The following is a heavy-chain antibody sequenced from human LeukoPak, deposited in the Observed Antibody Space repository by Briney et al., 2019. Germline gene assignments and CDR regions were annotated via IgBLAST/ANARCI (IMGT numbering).Heavy chain of an antibody. J-gene: IGHJ4*02. V-gene: IGHV3-53*01. CDR1: GFTVSSNY. CDR3: ARGWGIAAALYYFDY. Sequence: GGSLRLSCAASGFTVSSNYMSWVRQAPGKGLEWVSVIYSGGSTYYADSVKGRFTISRDNSKNTLYLQMNSLRAGDTAVYYCARGWGIAAALYYFDYWGQGTLVTVSS. D-gene: IGHD6-13*01. CDR2: IYSGGST.